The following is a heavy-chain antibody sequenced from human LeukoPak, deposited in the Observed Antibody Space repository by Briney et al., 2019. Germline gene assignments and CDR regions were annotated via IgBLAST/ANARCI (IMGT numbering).Heavy chain of an antibody. V-gene: IGHV3-48*03. CDR1: GFTFRSCE. D-gene: IGHD6-19*01. CDR3: ARDSSAVTGSLYYYYAMDV. J-gene: IGHJ6*02. CDR2: ISSSGTT. Sequence: PGGSLRLSCAASGFTFRSCEMNWVRQAPGKGLEWVSYISSSGTTYYADSVKGRFTISRDNAKNSLHLQMNSLRAEDTAVYYCARDSSAVTGSLYYYYAMDVWAKGPRSPSP.